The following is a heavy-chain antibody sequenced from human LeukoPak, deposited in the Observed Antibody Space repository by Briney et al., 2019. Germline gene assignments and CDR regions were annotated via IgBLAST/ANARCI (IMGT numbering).Heavy chain of an antibody. CDR2: ISYSGTT. CDR1: GGSISSSNYY. V-gene: IGHV4-39*07. CDR3: ARVGVDYSGNIIKYYFDY. D-gene: IGHD4-23*01. Sequence: SETLSLTCTVSGGSISSSNYYWGWIRQPPGKGLEWIASISYSGTTNYNPSLKSRVIISVDTSKNQFSLNLSPVIAADTAVYYCARVGVDYSGNIIKYYFDYWGQGTLVTVSS. J-gene: IGHJ4*02.